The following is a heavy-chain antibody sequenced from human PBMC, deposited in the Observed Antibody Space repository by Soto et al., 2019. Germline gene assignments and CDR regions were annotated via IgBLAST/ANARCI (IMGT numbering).Heavy chain of an antibody. J-gene: IGHJ4*02. Sequence: EVQLLESGGGLVQPGGSLRLSCAASGFTFSSYAMRWVRQAPVKGLEWVSAISGSGGSTYYADSVKGRFTISRDNSKNTLSLQMNSLRAEDTAVYYCARGGSGSYYDYWGQGTLVTVSS. CDR1: GFTFSSYA. D-gene: IGHD1-26*01. CDR2: ISGSGGST. CDR3: ARGGSGSYYDY. V-gene: IGHV3-23*01.